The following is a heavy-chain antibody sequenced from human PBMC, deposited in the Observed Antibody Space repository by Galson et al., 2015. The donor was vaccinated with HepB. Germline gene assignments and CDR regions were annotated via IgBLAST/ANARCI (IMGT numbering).Heavy chain of an antibody. D-gene: IGHD3-22*01. CDR2: IDWDDDE. V-gene: IGHV2-70*17. CDR1: GFSLTTSGMC. Sequence: PALVKPTQTLTLTCTFSGFSLTTSGMCVTWIRQPPGKTLEWLARIDWDDDEFFSTSLKTRLTISKDTSKNQVVLTMTNMDPVDTATYYCARIPYYYDSGDYYFDYWGQGTLVTVSS. J-gene: IGHJ4*02. CDR3: ARIPYYYDSGDYYFDY.